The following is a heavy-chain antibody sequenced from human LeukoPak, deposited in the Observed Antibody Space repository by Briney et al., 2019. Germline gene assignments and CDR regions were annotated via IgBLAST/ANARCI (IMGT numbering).Heavy chain of an antibody. CDR3: AKASGGGGLVTLLFDY. D-gene: IGHD3-16*01. Sequence: GGSLRLSCAASGFTFSSYAMHWVRQAPGKGLEWVAVISYDGSNKYYADSVKGRFTISRDNSKNTLYLQMNSLRAEDTAVYYCAKASGGGGLVTLLFDYWGQGTLVTVSS. J-gene: IGHJ4*02. V-gene: IGHV3-30-3*01. CDR2: ISYDGSNK. CDR1: GFTFSSYA.